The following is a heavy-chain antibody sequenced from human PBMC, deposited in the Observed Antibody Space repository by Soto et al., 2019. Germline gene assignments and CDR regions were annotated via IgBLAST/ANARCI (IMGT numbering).Heavy chain of an antibody. V-gene: IGHV1-46*01. CDR2: INAKSGST. Sequence: ASVKVSCKTSGYTFISHDIHWVRQAAGQGLEWMGIINAKSGSTNYLQKFQGRITMTRDTSTSTVYMELSSLRSEDTAVYFCARADYYDSSGFYYDCWGQGSLVTVSS. D-gene: IGHD3-22*01. CDR1: GYTFISHD. J-gene: IGHJ4*02. CDR3: ARADYYDSSGFYYDC.